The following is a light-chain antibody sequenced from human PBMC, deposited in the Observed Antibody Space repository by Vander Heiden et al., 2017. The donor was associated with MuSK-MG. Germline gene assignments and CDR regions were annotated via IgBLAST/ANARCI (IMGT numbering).Light chain of an antibody. CDR1: QGIRND. CDR2: AAS. Sequence: AIQLTQSPSSLSASVGDRVTITCRASQGIRNDLGWYQQKPRKAPKLLIYAASTLQSGVPSRFSGSGSGTDFTLTISSLQPEDFATYYCLQDYNYPLTFGGGTKVEIK. CDR3: LQDYNYPLT. J-gene: IGKJ4*01. V-gene: IGKV1-6*01.